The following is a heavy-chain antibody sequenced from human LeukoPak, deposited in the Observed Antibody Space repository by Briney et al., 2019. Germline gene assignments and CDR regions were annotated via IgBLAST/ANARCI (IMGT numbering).Heavy chain of an antibody. D-gene: IGHD2-2*01. J-gene: IGHJ4*02. CDR1: GGSFSGYY. V-gene: IGHV4-34*01. CDR2: INHSGST. Sequence: SETLSLTCAVYGGSFSGYYWSWIRQPPGKGLEWIGEINHSGSTNYNPSLRSRVTVSVDTSKNQFSLKLSSVTAADTAVYYCARGVYCSSTSCQPYWGQGTLVTVSS. CDR3: ARGVYCSSTSCQPY.